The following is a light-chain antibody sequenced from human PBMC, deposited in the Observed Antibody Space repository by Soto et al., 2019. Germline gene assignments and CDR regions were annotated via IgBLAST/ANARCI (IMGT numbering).Light chain of an antibody. Sequence: IVMTQSPATLSVSPGERATLSCRSSQTVRNNYLAWYQQKPGQAPRLXLYGASSRATGIPDRFSGSGSGTDFTLTISRLEPEDFAVYYCQQYGSSPWTFGQGTKVDIK. CDR2: GAS. CDR3: QQYGSSPWT. CDR1: QTVRNNY. J-gene: IGKJ1*01. V-gene: IGKV3-20*01.